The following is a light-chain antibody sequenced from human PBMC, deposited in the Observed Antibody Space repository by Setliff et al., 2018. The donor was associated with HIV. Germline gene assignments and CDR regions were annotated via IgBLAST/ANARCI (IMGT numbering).Light chain of an antibody. CDR1: SSDVGGYNY. CDR3: CSYAGTNTYI. V-gene: IGLV2-14*01. CDR2: EVS. J-gene: IGLJ1*01. Sequence: QSVLTQPASVSGSPGQSITISCTGTSSDVGGYNYVSWYQQHPGKAPKLMIYEVSNRPSGVPDRFSASKSGDTASLTISGLQSEDEADYYCCSYAGTNTYIFGTGTKVTVL.